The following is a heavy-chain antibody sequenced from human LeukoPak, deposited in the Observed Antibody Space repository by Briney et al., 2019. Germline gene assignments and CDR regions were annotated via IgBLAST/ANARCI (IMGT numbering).Heavy chain of an antibody. Sequence: LRLSCAASGFTFSDYYMSWIRQPPGKGLEWIGYIYYSGSTYYNPSLKSRVTISLDTSKNQFSLKLSSVTAADTAMYYCARSYSSSWTRWFDPWGQGTLVTVSS. CDR2: IYYSGST. CDR1: GFTFSDYY. D-gene: IGHD6-13*01. V-gene: IGHV4-30-4*08. J-gene: IGHJ5*02. CDR3: ARSYSSSWTRWFDP.